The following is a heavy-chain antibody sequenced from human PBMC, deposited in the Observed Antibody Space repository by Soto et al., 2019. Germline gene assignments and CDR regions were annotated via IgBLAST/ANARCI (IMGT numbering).Heavy chain of an antibody. D-gene: IGHD3-10*01. V-gene: IGHV3-48*01. CDR2: ISSTSSTI. CDR3: ATYYGSGSYFPDHYYYGMDV. Sequence: GGSLRLSCAASGFTFSIYSMNWVRQAPGKGLEWISYISSTSSTIYYADSVKGRFTISRDNAKNSLYLQMNSLRAEDTAVYYCATYYGSGSYFPDHYYYGMDVWGQGTTVTV. J-gene: IGHJ6*02. CDR1: GFTFSIYS.